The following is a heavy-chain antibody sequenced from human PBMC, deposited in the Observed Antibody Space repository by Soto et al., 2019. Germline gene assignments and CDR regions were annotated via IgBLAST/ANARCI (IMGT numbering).Heavy chain of an antibody. J-gene: IGHJ3*02. V-gene: IGHV3-23*01. CDR3: ARDGGVRGLNDAFDI. D-gene: IGHD3-10*01. CDR1: GFIFSTYD. CDR2: ISGSAGST. Sequence: EVQLLESGGGLVQPGGSLRLSCAASGFIFSTYDMSSVRQAPGKGLESLSTISGSAGSTKYADSVKGRFTSSKDNSKISLYVQINSLKAEDVSVFSCARDGGVRGLNDAFDIWGQGTMVTVSS.